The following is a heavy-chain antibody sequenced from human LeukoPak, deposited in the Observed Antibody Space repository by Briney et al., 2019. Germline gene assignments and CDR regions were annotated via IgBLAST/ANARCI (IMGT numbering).Heavy chain of an antibody. D-gene: IGHD6-19*01. J-gene: IGHJ5*02. V-gene: IGHV3-66*01. CDR3: ARGLDVAGGWFDP. Sequence: QPGGSLRLSCAASGFTVSRNHVSWVRQAPGKGLEWVSVIYSGGDAYYADSVKGRFTISRDTSKNTLYLQMKSLRVEDTAVYYCARGLDVAGGWFDPWGQGTLVTVSS. CDR1: GFTVSRNH. CDR2: IYSGGDA.